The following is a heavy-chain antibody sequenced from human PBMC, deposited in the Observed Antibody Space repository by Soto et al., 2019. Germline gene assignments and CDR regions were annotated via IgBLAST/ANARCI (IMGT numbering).Heavy chain of an antibody. V-gene: IGHV1-69*12. D-gene: IGHD2-2*02. J-gene: IGHJ6*02. Sequence: QVQLVQSGVEVKKPGSSVKVSCKASGGTLNSYAIDWVRQAPGQGLEWMGGIIPIFGNTYYAQRLQGRVNRTADESTRTAYMELRTLTSEDTAVYYCARGTVTRSAYTFYYYGMDVWGQGTTVIVSS. CDR3: ARGTVTRSAYTFYYYGMDV. CDR1: GGTLNSYA. CDR2: IIPIFGNT.